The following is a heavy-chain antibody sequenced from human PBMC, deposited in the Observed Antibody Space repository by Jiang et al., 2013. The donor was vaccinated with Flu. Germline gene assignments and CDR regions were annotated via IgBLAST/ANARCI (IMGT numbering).Heavy chain of an antibody. CDR1: GGSISSYY. CDR3: ARMNIVATIVNWFDP. V-gene: IGHV4-4*07. Sequence: GSGLVKPSETLSLTCTVSGGSISSYYWSWIRQPAGKGLEWIGRIYTSGSTNYNPSLKSRVTMSVDTSKNQFSLKLSSVTAADTAVYYCARMNIVATIVNWFDPWGQGTWSPSPQ. J-gene: IGHJ5*02. CDR2: IYTSGST. D-gene: IGHD5-12*01.